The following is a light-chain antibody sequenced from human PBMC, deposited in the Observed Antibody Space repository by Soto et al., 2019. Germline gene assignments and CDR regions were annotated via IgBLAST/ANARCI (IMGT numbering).Light chain of an antibody. CDR2: AAS. V-gene: IGKV1-39*01. CDR1: QSISSY. CDR3: QQSYSTPYT. Sequence: DIQMTQSPSSLSASVGDRVTITCRASQSISSYLNWYHQQPGKAPKLLIYAASTLQSGVPSRFSGSGSGTDFTLTISSLQPEDFATYYCQQSYSTPYTFGQGTKLGIK. J-gene: IGKJ2*01.